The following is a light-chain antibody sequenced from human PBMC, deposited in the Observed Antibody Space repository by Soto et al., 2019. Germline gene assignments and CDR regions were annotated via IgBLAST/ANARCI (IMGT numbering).Light chain of an antibody. CDR3: QQYGASPIT. Sequence: EIGMTQSPLTLSVSPGERAMFSFRASQSVGSNIAWYQQKPGQAPRLLIYGASNRATGIPDRLSGSGSGTDFTLTISRLEPEDFALYYCQQYGASPITFGQGTRLEIK. CDR1: QSVGSN. J-gene: IGKJ5*01. CDR2: GAS. V-gene: IGKV3-20*01.